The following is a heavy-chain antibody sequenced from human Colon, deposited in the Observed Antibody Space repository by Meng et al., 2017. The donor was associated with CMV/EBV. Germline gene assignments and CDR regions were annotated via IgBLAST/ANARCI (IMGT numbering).Heavy chain of an antibody. CDR1: GSSFSNSW. D-gene: IGHD2-8*01. J-gene: IGHJ4*02. CDR2: TYEDGSDK. Sequence: SCAASGSSFSNSWMIWVRRAPGKGLEWVAKTYEDGSDKYYVDSVKGRFTIFRDNAKNSVYLQMNSLRAEDTAVYYCASTGPLYGLYFCYWGQGTLVTVSS. CDR3: ASTGPLYGLYFCY. V-gene: IGHV3-7*01.